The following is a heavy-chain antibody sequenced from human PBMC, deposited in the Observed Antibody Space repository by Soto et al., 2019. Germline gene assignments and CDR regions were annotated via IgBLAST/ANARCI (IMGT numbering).Heavy chain of an antibody. CDR1: GYTFTSYG. D-gene: IGHD2-15*01. CDR2: ISAYNGNT. CDR3: ARYRYCSGGSCYSDYYYGMDV. J-gene: IGHJ6*02. Sequence: ASVKVSCKASGYTFTSYGISWVRQAPGQGLEWMGWISAYNGNTNYAQKLQGRVTMTTDTSTSTAYMELRSLRSDDTAVYYCARYRYCSGGSCYSDYYYGMDVWGQGTTVTVSS. V-gene: IGHV1-18*01.